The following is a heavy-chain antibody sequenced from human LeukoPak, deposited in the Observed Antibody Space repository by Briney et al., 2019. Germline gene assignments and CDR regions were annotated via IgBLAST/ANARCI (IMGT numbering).Heavy chain of an antibody. D-gene: IGHD4-11*01. Sequence: GGSLRLSCAASGFTFSSYIMNWVRQAPGKGLEWVSYISSSSSTIYYADSVKGRFTISRDNAKNSLYLQMNSLRAEDTAVYYCARLQVGDYYYYYYMDVWGKGTTVTVSS. V-gene: IGHV3-48*01. J-gene: IGHJ6*03. CDR3: ARLQVGDYYYYYYMDV. CDR2: ISSSSSTI. CDR1: GFTFSSYI.